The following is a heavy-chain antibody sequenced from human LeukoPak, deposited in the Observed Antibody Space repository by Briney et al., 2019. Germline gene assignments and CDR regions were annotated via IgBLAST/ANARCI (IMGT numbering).Heavy chain of an antibody. J-gene: IGHJ1*01. Sequence: GASVKDSCKASGGTFSCYAISWVRQAPGQGLEWMGRIIPIFGTANYAQKFQGRVTITTDESTSTAYMELSSLRSEDTAVYYCARASLYCSGGSCYHIAEYFQHWGQGTLVTVSS. CDR2: IIPIFGTA. V-gene: IGHV1-69*05. CDR3: ARASLYCSGGSCYHIAEYFQH. D-gene: IGHD2-15*01. CDR1: GGTFSCYA.